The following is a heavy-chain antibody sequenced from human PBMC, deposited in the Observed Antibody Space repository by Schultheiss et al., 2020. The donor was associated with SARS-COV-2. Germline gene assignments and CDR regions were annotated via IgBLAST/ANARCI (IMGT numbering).Heavy chain of an antibody. CDR1: GGTFSSYA. J-gene: IGHJ4*02. CDR2: ISTHNGNT. CDR3: ARGHPQKWAFDY. Sequence: ASVKVSCKASGGTFSSYAISWVRQAPGQGLEWMGWISTHNGNTNYAQKLQGRVTMTTDTSTSTAYMELSRLRSDDTAVYYCARGHPQKWAFDYWGQGTLVTVSS. V-gene: IGHV1-18*01. D-gene: IGHD2-8*01.